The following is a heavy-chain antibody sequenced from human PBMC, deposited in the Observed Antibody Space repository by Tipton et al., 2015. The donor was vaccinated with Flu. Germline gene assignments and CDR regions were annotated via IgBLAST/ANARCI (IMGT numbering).Heavy chain of an antibody. CDR1: AFTFSRYG. CDR3: AKDLRYYGSGKGPHAMDD. Sequence: SLRLSCAASAFTFSRYGIHWVRQAPGKGLEWVAVISYDGSNKNYADSVKGRFTISRDNSKNTLYLQMNSLRAEDTAVYYCAKDLRYYGSGKGPHAMDDWGQGTTVTVSS. D-gene: IGHD3-10*01. J-gene: IGHJ6*02. V-gene: IGHV3-30*18. CDR2: ISYDGSNK.